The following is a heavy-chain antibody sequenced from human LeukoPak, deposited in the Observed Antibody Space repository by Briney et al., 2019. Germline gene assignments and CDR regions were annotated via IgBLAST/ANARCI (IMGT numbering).Heavy chain of an antibody. Sequence: MASETLSLTCTVSSGSISSYYWSWIRQPPGKGLEWIGYIFYSGSTNYNPSLKSRVTISVDTSKNQFSLKLSSVTAADTAVYYCARVYYSNSYDYWYFDLWGRGTLVTVSS. J-gene: IGHJ2*01. CDR1: SGSISSYY. D-gene: IGHD6-13*01. CDR2: IFYSGST. CDR3: ARVYYSNSYDYWYFDL. V-gene: IGHV4-59*01.